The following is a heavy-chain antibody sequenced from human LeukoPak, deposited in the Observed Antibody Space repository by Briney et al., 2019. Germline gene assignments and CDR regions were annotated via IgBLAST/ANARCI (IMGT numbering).Heavy chain of an antibody. D-gene: IGHD5-18*01. CDR1: GGSISSYY. CDR2: IYYSGRT. Sequence: SETLSLTCRVSGGSISSYYWNWIRQTPGKGLEWIGYIYYSGRTNYNPSLKSRVTISIDTSKNQFSLTLSSVTTADAAVYYCARGQKYRNGYTVTELGSGYFAYWGQGTLVTVSS. J-gene: IGHJ4*02. CDR3: ARGQKYRNGYTVTELGSGYFAY. V-gene: IGHV4-59*01.